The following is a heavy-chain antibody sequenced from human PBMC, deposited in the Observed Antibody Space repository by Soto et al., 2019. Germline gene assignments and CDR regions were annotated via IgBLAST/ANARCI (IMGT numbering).Heavy chain of an antibody. CDR1: GGTFSSYT. V-gene: IGHV1-69*08. J-gene: IGHJ5*02. D-gene: IGHD2-15*01. CDR3: ARDPSLGYCSGGSYSTNWFDP. CDR2: IIPILGIA. Sequence: QVQLVQSGAEVKKPGSSVKVSCKASGGTFSSYTISWVRQAPGQGLEWMGRIIPILGIANYAQKFQGRVTITADKSTSTAYMELSSLRSEDTAVYYCARDPSLGYCSGGSYSTNWFDPWGQGTLVTVSS.